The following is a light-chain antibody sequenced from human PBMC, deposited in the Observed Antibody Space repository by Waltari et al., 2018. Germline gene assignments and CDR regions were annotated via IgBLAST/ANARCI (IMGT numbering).Light chain of an antibody. CDR2: AAS. Sequence: DIQMTQSPSSLSASVGERVTITCRGSQGISNSLAWYQQKPGKAPKLLLYAASRLESGVPSRFSGSGSGTDYTLTISSLQPEDFATYYCQQYYSTPLYTFGQGTKLEIK. CDR3: QQYYSTPLYT. J-gene: IGKJ2*01. CDR1: QGISNS. V-gene: IGKV1-NL1*01.